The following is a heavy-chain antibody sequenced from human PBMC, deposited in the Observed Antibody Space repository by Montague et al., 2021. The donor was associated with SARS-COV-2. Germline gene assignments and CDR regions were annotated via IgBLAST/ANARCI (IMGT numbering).Heavy chain of an antibody. Sequence: SETLSLTCTVSGDSISSSSYNWGWIRQPPGKGLEWIGSVHYNGRTYYNPSLKSRVTIYVDTSKNQISLRLSSVTAADTAVYYSTRHVHMTWPEPSPGFDYWGQGTLVIVSS. J-gene: IGHJ4*02. CDR3: TRHVHMTWPEPSPGFDY. D-gene: IGHD1-1*01. V-gene: IGHV4-39*01. CDR2: VHYNGRT. CDR1: GDSISSSSYN.